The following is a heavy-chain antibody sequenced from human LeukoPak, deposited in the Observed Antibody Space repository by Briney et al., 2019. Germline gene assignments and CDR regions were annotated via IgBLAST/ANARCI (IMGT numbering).Heavy chain of an antibody. CDR2: IYHSGST. D-gene: IGHD3-3*01. Sequence: SETLSLTCAVSGVSISSGGYSWSWIRQPPGKGLEWIGYIYHSGSTYYNPSLKSRVTISVDRSKNQFSLKLSSVTAADTAVYYCARGFRNPYYDFWSGYRPDAFDIWGQGTMVTVSS. V-gene: IGHV4-30-2*01. CDR3: ARGFRNPYYDFWSGYRPDAFDI. J-gene: IGHJ3*02. CDR1: GVSISSGGYS.